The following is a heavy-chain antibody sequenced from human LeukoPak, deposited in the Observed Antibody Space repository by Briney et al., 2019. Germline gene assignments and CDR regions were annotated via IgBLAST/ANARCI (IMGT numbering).Heavy chain of an antibody. CDR1: GGSFSGYY. J-gene: IGHJ5*02. D-gene: IGHD4-17*01. V-gene: IGHV4-34*01. CDR3: ASAYGPSGFDP. Sequence: SETLSLTCAVYGGSFSGYYWSWIRQPPGKGLEWIGEINHSGSTNYNPSLKSRVTISVDTSKNQFSLKLSSVTAADTAVYYCASAYGPSGFDPWGQGTLVTVSS. CDR2: INHSGST.